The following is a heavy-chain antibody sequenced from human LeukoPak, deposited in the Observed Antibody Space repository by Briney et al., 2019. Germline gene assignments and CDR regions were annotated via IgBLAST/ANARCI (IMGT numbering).Heavy chain of an antibody. CDR3: VKSQDYYGQFDP. D-gene: IGHD3-10*01. J-gene: IGHJ5*02. CDR2: ISSNGGST. V-gene: IGHV3-64D*09. Sequence: GGSLRLSCSASGFTFSSHAMYWVRQAPGKGLESVSAISSNGGSTHYADSVKGRFTISRDNSKNMVYLQLSSVRAEDTAVYYCVKSQDYYGQFDPWGQGTLDTVSS. CDR1: GFTFSSHA.